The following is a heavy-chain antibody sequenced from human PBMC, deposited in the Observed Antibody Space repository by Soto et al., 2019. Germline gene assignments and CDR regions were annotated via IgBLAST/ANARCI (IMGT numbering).Heavy chain of an antibody. V-gene: IGHV1-2*04. Sequence: ASVKVSCKASGYTFTGYYMHWVRQAPGQGLEWMGWINPNSGGTNYAQKFQGWVTMTRDTSISTAYMELSRLRSDDTAVYYCAKDPQQLIVYFDYWGQGTQVTVSS. D-gene: IGHD6-13*01. CDR3: AKDPQQLIVYFDY. J-gene: IGHJ4*02. CDR1: GYTFTGYY. CDR2: INPNSGGT.